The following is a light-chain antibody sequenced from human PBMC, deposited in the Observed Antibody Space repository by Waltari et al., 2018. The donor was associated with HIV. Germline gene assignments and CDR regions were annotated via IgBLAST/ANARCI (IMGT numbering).Light chain of an antibody. V-gene: IGLV1-40*01. CDR2: GNT. Sequence: QSVLTQPPSVSGAPGRKVIISCTGSSSNIGAGYDVQWYQQCPGTAPKVLIYGNTNRPSGVPDRFSGSKSGNSASLAITGLQADDEADYYCQSYDSSLNGWVFGGGTKLTV. J-gene: IGLJ3*02. CDR3: QSYDSSLNGWV. CDR1: SSNIGAGYD.